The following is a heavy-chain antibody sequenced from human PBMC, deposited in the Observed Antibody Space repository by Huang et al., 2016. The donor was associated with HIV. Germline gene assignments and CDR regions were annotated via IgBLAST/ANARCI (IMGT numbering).Heavy chain of an antibody. CDR2: IYWDDDK. CDR3: AHGYSTSRPNWYFGL. J-gene: IGHJ2*01. CDR1: WFSLSTSGVG. D-gene: IGHD2-2*01. Sequence: QMTLKESGPTLVKPTQPLTLTCTFSWFSLSTSGVGVGWIRQPPGKALEWLAIIYWDDDKRYSPSYMGWLTITKDTSKKQVGRTMTNMDPEDTATYYCAHGYSTSRPNWYFGLWGRGALVTVS. V-gene: IGHV2-5*02.